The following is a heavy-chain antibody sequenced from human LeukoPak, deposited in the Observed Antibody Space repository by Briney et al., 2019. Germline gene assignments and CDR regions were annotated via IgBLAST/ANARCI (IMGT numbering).Heavy chain of an antibody. CDR3: ARDLLGRSLGATGDAFDI. Sequence: PGGSLRLSCAASGFTFSSYAMHWVRQAPGKGLEWVAVISYDGSNKYYADSVKGRFTISRDNSKNTLYLQMNSLRAEDTAVYYCARDLLGRSLGATGDAFDIWGQGTMVTVSS. V-gene: IGHV3-30*04. D-gene: IGHD1-26*01. J-gene: IGHJ3*02. CDR2: ISYDGSNK. CDR1: GFTFSSYA.